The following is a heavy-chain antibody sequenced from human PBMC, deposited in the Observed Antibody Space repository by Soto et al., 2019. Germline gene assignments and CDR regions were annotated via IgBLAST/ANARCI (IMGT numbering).Heavy chain of an antibody. CDR1: GFTFSSYA. J-gene: IGHJ2*01. CDR2: ISGSGGST. Sequence: PGGSLRLSCAASGFTFSSYAMSWVRQAPGKGLEWVSAISGSGGSTYYADSVKGRFTISRDNSKNTLYLQRNSLRAEDTAVYYCAKSYYDILTGYRSPSTPDLWGRGTLVTVSS. D-gene: IGHD3-9*01. V-gene: IGHV3-23*01. CDR3: AKSYYDILTGYRSPSTPDL.